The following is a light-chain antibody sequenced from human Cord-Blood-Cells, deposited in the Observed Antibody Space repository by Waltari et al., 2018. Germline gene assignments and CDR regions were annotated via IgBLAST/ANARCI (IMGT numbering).Light chain of an antibody. CDR2: KAS. V-gene: IGKV1-5*03. CDR1: QSISSW. J-gene: IGKJ1*01. CDR3: QQYNSYSQT. Sequence: DIQMTQSPSTLSASVGDRVNITCRASQSISSWLAWDQQKPGKAPKLLIYKASSLESGVPSRFSGSVSGTEFTLTISSLQPDDFATYYCQQYNSYSQTFGQGTKVEIK.